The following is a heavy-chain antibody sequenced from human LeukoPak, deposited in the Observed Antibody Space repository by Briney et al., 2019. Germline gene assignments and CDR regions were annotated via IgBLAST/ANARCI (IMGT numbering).Heavy chain of an antibody. J-gene: IGHJ6*03. CDR1: GFTFSSYA. CDR2: ISYDGNNK. D-gene: IGHD3-3*01. Sequence: GGSLRLSCAASGFTFSSYAMHWVRQAPGKGLEWVAVISYDGNNKYYADSVKGRCTISRDNSRNRMYLRMNSLRTEDTAVYHCVRDWNMDVWGKGTTVTVSS. V-gene: IGHV3-30*04. CDR3: VRDWNMDV.